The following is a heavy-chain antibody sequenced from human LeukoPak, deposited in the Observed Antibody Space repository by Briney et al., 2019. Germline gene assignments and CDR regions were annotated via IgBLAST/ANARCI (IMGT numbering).Heavy chain of an antibody. Sequence: SQTLSLTCTVSGGSISSYYWSWIRQPPGKGLEWIGYIYYSGSTNYNPSLKSRVTISVDTSKNQFSLKLSSVTAADTAVYYCAAGSSGHGVWFDPWGQGTLVTVSS. CDR1: GGSISSYY. CDR2: IYYSGST. CDR3: AAGSSGHGVWFDP. V-gene: IGHV4-59*01. J-gene: IGHJ5*02. D-gene: IGHD6-19*01.